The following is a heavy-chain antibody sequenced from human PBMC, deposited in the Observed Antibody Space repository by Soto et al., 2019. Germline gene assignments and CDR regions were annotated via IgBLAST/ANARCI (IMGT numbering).Heavy chain of an antibody. V-gene: IGHV3-21*01. CDR2: ISSSSSYI. D-gene: IGHD5-18*01. CDR1: GFTFSSYS. J-gene: IGHJ4*02. Sequence: XGSMQLSCAASGFTFSSYSMNWVRQAPGKGLEWVSSISSSSSYIYYADSVKGRFTISRDNAKNSLYLQMNSLRAEDTAVYYCAREGRGYSYGFDYWGQGTLVTVSS. CDR3: AREGRGYSYGFDY.